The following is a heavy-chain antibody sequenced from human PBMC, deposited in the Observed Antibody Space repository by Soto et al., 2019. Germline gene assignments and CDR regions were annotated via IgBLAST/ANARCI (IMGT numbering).Heavy chain of an antibody. J-gene: IGHJ4*02. V-gene: IGHV1-69*01. Sequence: QVQLVQSGAEVKKPGSSVKVSCKASGGTFSSYAISWVRQAPGQGLEWMGGIIPIFGSANYAQKFQGRVTITADESTSTVYMEVSSLRSEDTAVYYCVRDEDDDLPGYWALRYYCDYWGQGTLVTVSS. CDR2: IIPIFGSA. D-gene: IGHD3-9*01. CDR3: VRDEDDDLPGYWALRYYCDY. CDR1: GGTFSSYA.